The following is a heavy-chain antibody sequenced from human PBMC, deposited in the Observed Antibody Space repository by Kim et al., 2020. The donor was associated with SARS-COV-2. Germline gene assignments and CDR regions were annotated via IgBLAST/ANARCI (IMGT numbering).Heavy chain of an antibody. V-gene: IGHV3-43*02. D-gene: IGHD3-9*01. Sequence: GGSLRLSCAASGFTFDDYAMNWVRQAPGKGLEWVSLTSGDGGSTYYADSVKGRFTISRDNSKNSLYLQMNSLRTEDTALYYCAKDKGDHTHFDWLLFDYWGQGTLVTVSS. CDR2: TSGDGGST. CDR1: GFTFDDYA. J-gene: IGHJ4*02. CDR3: AKDKGDHTHFDWLLFDY.